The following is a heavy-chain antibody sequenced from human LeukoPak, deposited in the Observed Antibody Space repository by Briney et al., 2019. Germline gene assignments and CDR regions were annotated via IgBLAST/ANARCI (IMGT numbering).Heavy chain of an antibody. J-gene: IGHJ1*01. Sequence: GGSLRLSCAASGFTVSSNYMSWVRQAPGKGLEWVSVIYSGGSTYYADSVKGRFTISRDNSKNTLYLQMNSLRAEDTAVYYCARVGFDSSGYYSAEYFQHWGQGTLVTVSS. V-gene: IGHV3-53*01. CDR3: ARVGFDSSGYYSAEYFQH. D-gene: IGHD3-22*01. CDR2: IYSGGST. CDR1: GFTVSSNY.